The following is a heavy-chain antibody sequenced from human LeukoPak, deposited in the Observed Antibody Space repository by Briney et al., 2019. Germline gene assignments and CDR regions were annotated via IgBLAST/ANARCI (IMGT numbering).Heavy chain of an antibody. J-gene: IGHJ3*02. CDR2: TDRDGSST. Sequence: GGSLRLSCAASGFSFSTYWMHWVRHAPGKGLVWVSRTDRDGSSTTYADSVKGRFTISRDNAKKTLYLQMNSLRAEDTAVYFCVRDYDGSGTRSAFDIWGQGTMVTVSS. D-gene: IGHD3-10*01. CDR1: GFSFSTYW. V-gene: IGHV3-74*01. CDR3: VRDYDGSGTRSAFDI.